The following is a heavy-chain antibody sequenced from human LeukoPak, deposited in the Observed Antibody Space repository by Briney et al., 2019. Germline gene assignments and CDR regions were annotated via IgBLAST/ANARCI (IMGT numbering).Heavy chain of an antibody. CDR2: IRSKANSYAT. J-gene: IGHJ4*02. CDR1: GFTFSGSA. V-gene: IGHV3-73*01. CDR3: TIAAAGVDY. Sequence: AGGSLRLSCAASGFTFSGSAMPWVRQASGKGLEWVGRIRSKANSYATAYAASVKGRFTISRDDSKNTAYLQMNSLKTEDTAVYYCTIAAAGVDYWGQGTLVTVSS. D-gene: IGHD6-13*01.